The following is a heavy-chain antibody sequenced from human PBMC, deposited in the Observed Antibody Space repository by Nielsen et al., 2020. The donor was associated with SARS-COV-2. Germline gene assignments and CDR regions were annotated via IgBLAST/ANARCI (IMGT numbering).Heavy chain of an antibody. CDR1: GCTFSSYA. CDR2: IIPIFGTA. V-gene: IGHV1-69*06. D-gene: IGHD3-22*01. CDR3: ASRRGYGGIGAFDI. Sequence: SVKVSCKASGCTFSSYAISWVRQAPGQGLEWMGGIIPIFGTANYAQKFQGRVTITADKSTSTAYMELSSLRSEDTAVYYCASRRGYGGIGAFDIWGQGTMVTVSS. J-gene: IGHJ3*02.